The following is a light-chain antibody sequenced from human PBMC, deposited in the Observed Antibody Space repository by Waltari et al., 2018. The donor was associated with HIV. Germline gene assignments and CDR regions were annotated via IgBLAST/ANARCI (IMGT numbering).Light chain of an antibody. CDR2: GDS. CDR1: RSNIGSNS. CDR3: STWDDRLNGPVV. Sequence: QSVLAQPPSASGTPGQRVTLSCSGSRSNIGSNSVYWYQHFPGTAPKLLIYGDSLRPSGVPARFSGSKFGTSASLVITGLQSGDEADYYCSTWDDRLNGPVVFGGGTRLTVL. V-gene: IGLV1-44*01. J-gene: IGLJ2*01.